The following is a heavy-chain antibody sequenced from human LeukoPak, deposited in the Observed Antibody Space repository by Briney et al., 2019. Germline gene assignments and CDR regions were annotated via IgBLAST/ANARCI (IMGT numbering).Heavy chain of an antibody. J-gene: IGHJ4*02. CDR3: ARGEWELGY. CDR2: INHSGST. D-gene: IGHD1-26*01. V-gene: IGHV4-34*01. CDR1: GGSFSGYY. Sequence: SDTLSLTCAVYGGSFSGYYWSWIRHPPGKGLEWIGEINHSGSTNYNPSLKSRVTISVDTSKNQFSLKLSSVTAADTAVYYCARGEWELGYWGQGTLVTVSS.